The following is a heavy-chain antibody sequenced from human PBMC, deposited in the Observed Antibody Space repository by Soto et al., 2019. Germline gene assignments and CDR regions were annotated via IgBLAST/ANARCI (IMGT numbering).Heavy chain of an antibody. Sequence: ASVKVSCKASGYTFTSYDINWVRQATGQGLEWMGWMNPNSGNTGYAQKFQGRVTMTRNTSISTAYKELSSLRSEDTAVYYCAKDFVSRNGVYDPFDIWGPGTMVTVSS. CDR2: MNPNSGNT. D-gene: IGHD2-8*01. J-gene: IGHJ3*02. V-gene: IGHV1-8*01. CDR3: AKDFVSRNGVYDPFDI. CDR1: GYTFTSYD.